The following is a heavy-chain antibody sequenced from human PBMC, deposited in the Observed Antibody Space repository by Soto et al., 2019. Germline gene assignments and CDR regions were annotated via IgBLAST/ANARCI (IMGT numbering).Heavy chain of an antibody. V-gene: IGHV1-18*01. Sequence: ASVKVSCKASGYTFTSYGISWVRQAPGQGLEWMGWISAYNGNTNYAQKLQGRVTMTTDTSTSTAYMELRSLRSDDTAVYYCARDFEELNVLLWFGELPSEYYFDYWGQGTLVTVSS. D-gene: IGHD3-10*01. CDR1: GYTFTSYG. J-gene: IGHJ4*02. CDR2: ISAYNGNT. CDR3: ARDFEELNVLLWFGELPSEYYFDY.